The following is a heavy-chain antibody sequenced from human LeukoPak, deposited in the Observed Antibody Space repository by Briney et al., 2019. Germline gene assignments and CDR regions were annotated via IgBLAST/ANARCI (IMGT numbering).Heavy chain of an antibody. CDR2: IKSKNDGGTT. CDR1: GFTFNNAW. D-gene: IGHD2-8*01. J-gene: IGHJ4*02. V-gene: IGHV3-15*01. Sequence: PGGSLRLSCAASGFTFNNAWMSWVRQAPGKGLEWVGRIKSKNDGGTTDYAAPVKGRFTIPRDDSKNTLYLQMNSLKTEDTAVYYCSTGPGYCTNGICYPAYWGQGTLVTVSS. CDR3: STGPGYCTNGICYPAY.